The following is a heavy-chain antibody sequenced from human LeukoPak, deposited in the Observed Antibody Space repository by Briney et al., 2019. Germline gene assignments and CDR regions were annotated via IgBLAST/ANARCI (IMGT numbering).Heavy chain of an antibody. J-gene: IGHJ4*02. CDR3: ARDPPLKGYNNGWATNALDF. D-gene: IGHD6-19*01. CDR2: VTGGAVAT. CDR1: GFNFRSYA. Sequence: PGGSLRLSCAASGFNFRSYAMSWVRQAPGKGLEWVSTVTGGAVATYYADSVRGRHTISRDNSKNTLYLQMNSLRAEDTAVYYCARDPPLKGYNNGWATNALDFWGQGTLVTVSS. V-gene: IGHV3-23*01.